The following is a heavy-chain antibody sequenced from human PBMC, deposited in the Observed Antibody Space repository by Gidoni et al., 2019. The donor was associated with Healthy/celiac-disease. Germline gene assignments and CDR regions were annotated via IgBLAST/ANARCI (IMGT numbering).Heavy chain of an antibody. CDR1: GFTFSSYG. D-gene: IGHD7-27*01. V-gene: IGHV3-33*01. J-gene: IGHJ4*02. CDR2: IWYDGSNK. CDR3: ARDLGPHYYFDY. Sequence: QVQLVESGGGVVQPGRSLRLSCAASGFTFSSYGMHWVRQAPGKGLEWVAVIWYDGSNKYYADSVKGRFTISRDNSKNTLYLQMNSLRAEDTAVYYCARDLGPHYYFDYWGQGTLVTVSS.